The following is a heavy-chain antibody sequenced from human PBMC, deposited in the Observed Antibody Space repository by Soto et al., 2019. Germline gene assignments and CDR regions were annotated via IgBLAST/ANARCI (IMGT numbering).Heavy chain of an antibody. V-gene: IGHV3-7*01. Sequence: PGGSLRLSCAASGFTFSSYWMSWVRQAPGKGLEWVANIKQDGSEKYYVDSVKGRFTISRDNAKNSLYLQMDSLRVEDTAVYYCARDWGTSSSFFGPLEYWGQGTPVTVSS. CDR2: IKQDGSEK. CDR3: ARDWGTSSSFFGPLEY. D-gene: IGHD6-13*01. CDR1: GFTFSSYW. J-gene: IGHJ4*02.